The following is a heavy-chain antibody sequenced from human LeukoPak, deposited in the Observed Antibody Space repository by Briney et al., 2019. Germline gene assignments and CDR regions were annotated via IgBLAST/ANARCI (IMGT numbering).Heavy chain of an antibody. CDR1: GFTFSSYA. J-gene: IGHJ4*02. CDR3: VKVPDSSGSIAYFDY. CDR2: ISTNGGGT. Sequence: GGSLRLSCSASGFTFSSYAMHWVRQAPGKGLEYVSAISTNGGGTYYADSVKGRFTISRDNSKNTLYLQMSSLRSEDTAVYYCVKVPDSSGSIAYFDYWRQGTLVTVSS. V-gene: IGHV3-64D*09. D-gene: IGHD6-19*01.